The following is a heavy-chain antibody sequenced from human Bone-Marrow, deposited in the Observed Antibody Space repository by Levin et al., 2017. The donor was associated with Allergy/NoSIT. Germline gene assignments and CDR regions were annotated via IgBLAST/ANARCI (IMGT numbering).Heavy chain of an antibody. D-gene: IGHD2-15*01. V-gene: IGHV1-18*01. CDR2: ISGYNGKT. CDR1: GYTFSTYG. Sequence: ASVKVSCKASGYTFSTYGITWVRQAPGQGLEWMGWISGYNGKTNYAQKLQGRVTMTTDTSTSTAYMELRSLRSDDTALYYCARTTSVGYCSGGSCYSDLGYYYGMDVWGQGTTVTVSS. J-gene: IGHJ6*02. CDR3: ARTTSVGYCSGGSCYSDLGYYYGMDV.